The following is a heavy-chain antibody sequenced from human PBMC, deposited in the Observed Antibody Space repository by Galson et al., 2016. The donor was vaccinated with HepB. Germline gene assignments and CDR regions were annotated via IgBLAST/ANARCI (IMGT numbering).Heavy chain of an antibody. J-gene: IGHJ1*01. CDR1: GFTFSSYG. CDR2: ISHDGNNK. V-gene: IGHV3-30*18. Sequence: SLRLFCAASGFTFSSYGIHWVRQAPGKGLEWVAVISHDGNNKFYADSVKGRFTISRDNSKNTLFLQLNSLRAEDTAVYYCAKDPYAVVSRPEYFQHWGQGTLVTVSS. CDR3: AKDPYAVVSRPEYFQH. D-gene: IGHD2-2*01.